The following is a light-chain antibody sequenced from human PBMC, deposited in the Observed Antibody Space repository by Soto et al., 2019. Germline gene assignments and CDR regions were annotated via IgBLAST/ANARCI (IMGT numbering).Light chain of an antibody. V-gene: IGLV1-40*01. J-gene: IGLJ1*01. CDR2: GNS. Sequence: QAVVTQPPSVSGAPGQRVTISCTGSSSNIGAGYDVHWYQQLPGRAPKLLIYGNSNRPSGVPDRFSGSKSGTSASLAITGLQAEDEADYYCQSYGSSLGYVFGTGTKLTVL. CDR1: SSNIGAGYD. CDR3: QSYGSSLGYV.